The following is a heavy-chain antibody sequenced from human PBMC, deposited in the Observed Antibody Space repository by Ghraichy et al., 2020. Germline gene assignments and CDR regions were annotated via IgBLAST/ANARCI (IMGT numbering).Heavy chain of an antibody. J-gene: IGHJ6*03. CDR1: GGSFSGYY. D-gene: IGHD3-22*01. CDR3: ARGLGHYYDSSGYYRYYYYYYMDV. V-gene: IGHV4-34*01. CDR2: INHSGST. Sequence: SETLSLTCAVYGGSFSGYYWSWIRQPPGKGLEWIGEINHSGSTNYNPSLKSRVTISVDTSKNQFSLKLSSVTAADTAVYYCARGLGHYYDSSGYYRYYYYYYMDVWGKGTTVTVSS.